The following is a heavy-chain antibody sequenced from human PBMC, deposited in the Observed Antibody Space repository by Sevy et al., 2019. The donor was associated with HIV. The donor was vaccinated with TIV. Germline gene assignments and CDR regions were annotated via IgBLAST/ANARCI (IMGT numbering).Heavy chain of an antibody. CDR2: ISVSGGST. V-gene: IGHV3-23*01. CDR1: GFTFSIYA. J-gene: IGHJ5*02. Sequence: GGSLRLSCAASGFTFSIYAMTWVHQAPGKGLEWVSTISVSGGSTYYADSVKGRFTISRDNSKNTLYLQMNSLRAEDTAVYYCAKDHDNNWFDPWGQGTLVTVSS. CDR3: AKDHDNNWFDP. D-gene: IGHD3-9*01.